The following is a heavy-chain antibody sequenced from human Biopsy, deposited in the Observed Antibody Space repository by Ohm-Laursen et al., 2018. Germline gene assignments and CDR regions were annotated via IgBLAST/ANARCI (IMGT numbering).Heavy chain of an antibody. CDR3: ATVRGLVWFGELIA. Sequence: ASVKVSCKVIGGTFSASGISWVRLAPGHGLEFVGGIIPIFQTTHYAQSFQGRVTIVADKSTSTAYMELSSLGSDDTAIYYCATVRGLVWFGELIAWGQGTLVTVSS. J-gene: IGHJ5*02. V-gene: IGHV1-69*06. CDR1: GGTFSASG. D-gene: IGHD3-10*01. CDR2: IIPIFQTT.